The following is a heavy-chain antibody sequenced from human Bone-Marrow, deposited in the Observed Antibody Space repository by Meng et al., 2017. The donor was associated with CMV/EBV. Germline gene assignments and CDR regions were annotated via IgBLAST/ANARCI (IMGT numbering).Heavy chain of an antibody. CDR3: ARVSTNSGRYEEV. CDR1: GGTFSSYA. J-gene: IGHJ6*02. D-gene: IGHD5/OR15-5a*01. CDR2: IIPIFGTA. V-gene: IGHV1-69*05. Sequence: SVKVSCKASGGTFSSYAISWVRQAPGQGLEWMGGIIPIFGTANYAQKFQDRVTITTNESTSTAYMELSSLRSEDTAVYYCARVSTNSGRYEEVWGQGNTVNVSS.